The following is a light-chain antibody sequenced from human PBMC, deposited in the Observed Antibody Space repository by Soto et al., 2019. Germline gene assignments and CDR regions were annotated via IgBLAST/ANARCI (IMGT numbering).Light chain of an antibody. CDR3: CSYTSSSVYV. CDR1: SSDVGAYNY. V-gene: IGLV2-14*03. J-gene: IGLJ1*01. CDR2: DVS. Sequence: QSALTQPASVSGSPGQSITISCTGTSSDVGAYNYVSWYQQHPGRAPKLMIYDVSNRPSGISNRFSGSKSGNTASLTISGLQAEDEADYYFCSYTSSSVYVFGTATKLTVL.